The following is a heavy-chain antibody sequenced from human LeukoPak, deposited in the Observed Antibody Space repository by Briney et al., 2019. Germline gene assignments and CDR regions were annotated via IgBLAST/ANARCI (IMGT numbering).Heavy chain of an antibody. CDR1: GFTFTSYY. Sequence: GGSLRLSCAASGFTFTSYYMHWVRQAPGQGLEWMGMINPSGGSTSYAQKFQGRVTMTMDMSTSTVYMELSSLRSEDTAVYYCARDSGYSYGYLDYWGQGTLVTVSS. V-gene: IGHV1-46*01. J-gene: IGHJ4*02. CDR2: INPSGGST. D-gene: IGHD5-18*01. CDR3: ARDSGYSYGYLDY.